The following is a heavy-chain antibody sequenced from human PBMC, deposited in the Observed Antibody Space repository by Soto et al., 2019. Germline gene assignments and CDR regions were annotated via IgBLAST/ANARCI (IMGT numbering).Heavy chain of an antibody. CDR3: ARHLGVTATRGFDS. CDR2: IYHSGAT. D-gene: IGHD2-21*02. Sequence: PSETLSLTCTVSGGSITGSSYYWGWIRQPSGKGLEWIGNIYHSGATNYNPSLKNRVTIFVDNSNNQFSLNLNSVTAADTAVYFCARHLGVTATRGFDSWGRGILVTVSS. CDR1: GGSITGSSYY. V-gene: IGHV4-39*07. J-gene: IGHJ4*02.